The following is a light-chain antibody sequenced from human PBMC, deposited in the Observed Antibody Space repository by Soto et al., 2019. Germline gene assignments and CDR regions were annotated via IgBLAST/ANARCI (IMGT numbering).Light chain of an antibody. J-gene: IGKJ2*01. CDR2: GAS. CDR3: QQYNNWPPYT. CDR1: QSVSSN. Sequence: EIVMTQSPAILSVSPGERATLSCRASQSVSSNLAWYQQKPGQAPRLLIYGASTRATGIPARFSGSGSGTEFTLTISSLQSEDFAVYYCQQYNNWPPYTFGQGTQLEIK. V-gene: IGKV3-15*01.